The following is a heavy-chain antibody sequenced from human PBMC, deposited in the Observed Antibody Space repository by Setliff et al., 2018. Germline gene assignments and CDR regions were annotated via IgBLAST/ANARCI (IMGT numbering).Heavy chain of an antibody. CDR1: GFTFSDYA. V-gene: IGHV3-23*01. Sequence: PGGSLRLSCAASGFTFSDYAMSWVRQAPGKGLEWVSTISGSAGSIHLADSVKGRFTISRDNSKNTLFLQMSSLRAADTALYYCAKAESSTAASTPIDYWGRGILVTVSS. J-gene: IGHJ4*02. CDR2: ISGSAGSI. CDR3: AKAESSTAASTPIDY. D-gene: IGHD2-2*01.